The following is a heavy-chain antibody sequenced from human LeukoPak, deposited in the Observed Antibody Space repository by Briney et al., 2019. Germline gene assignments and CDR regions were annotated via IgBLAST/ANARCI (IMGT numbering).Heavy chain of an antibody. V-gene: IGHV4-30-4*01. D-gene: IGHD4-23*01. CDR2: IYYSGST. CDR3: ARDLPNEGNHLDY. CDR1: GGSISSGDYY. J-gene: IGHJ4*02. Sequence: SETLSLTCTVSGGSISSGDYYWSWIRQPPGKGLEWIGYIYYSGSTYYNPSLKSRVTISVDTSKNQFSLKLSSVTAADTAVYYCARDLPNEGNHLDYWGQGTLVTVSS.